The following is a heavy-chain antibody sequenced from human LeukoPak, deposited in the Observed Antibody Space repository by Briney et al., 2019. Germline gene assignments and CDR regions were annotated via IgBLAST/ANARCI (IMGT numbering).Heavy chain of an antibody. J-gene: IGHJ4*02. D-gene: IGHD5-24*01. Sequence: GGSLRLSCAASGFTFSSYWMTWVRQAPGKGLEWVANIKQDGSEKYYVDSVKGRFTISRGNAKNSLYLQMNSLRAEDTAVYYCAGGRDVYRYWGQGTLVTVSS. V-gene: IGHV3-7*01. CDR1: GFTFSSYW. CDR3: AGGRDVYRY. CDR2: IKQDGSEK.